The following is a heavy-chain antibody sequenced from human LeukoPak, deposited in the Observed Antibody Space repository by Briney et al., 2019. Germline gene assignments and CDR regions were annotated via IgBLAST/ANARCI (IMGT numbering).Heavy chain of an antibody. CDR2: LTGSGGST. Sequence: TGGSLRLSCAASGFTFSSSSMSWVRQAPGKGLEWVSALTGSGGSTYYADSVKGRSTISRDNSKKTLFLQMNSLRAEDTAVYYCAKDLAPAAYWGQGTLVTVSS. CDR1: GFTFSSSS. J-gene: IGHJ4*02. D-gene: IGHD2-2*01. CDR3: AKDLAPAAY. V-gene: IGHV3-23*01.